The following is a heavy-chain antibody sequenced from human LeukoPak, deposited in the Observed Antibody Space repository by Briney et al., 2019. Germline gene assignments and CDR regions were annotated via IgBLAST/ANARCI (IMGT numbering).Heavy chain of an antibody. CDR3: ARSTLRSGSYYGY. D-gene: IGHD1-26*01. Sequence: SETLSLTCAVYGGSFSGYYWSWIRQPPGKGLEWIGEINHRGSTNYNPSLKSRVTISVDTSKNQFSLKLSSVTAADTAVYYCARSTLRSGSYYGYWGQGTLVTVSS. V-gene: IGHV4-34*01. CDR1: GGSFSGYY. J-gene: IGHJ4*02. CDR2: INHRGST.